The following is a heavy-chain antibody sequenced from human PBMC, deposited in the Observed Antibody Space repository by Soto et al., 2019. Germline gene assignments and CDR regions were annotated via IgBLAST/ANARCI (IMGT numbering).Heavy chain of an antibody. Sequence: AAVTVSCQASGYTFTSYGISWVRQAPGQGLEWVGWISAYNGNKNYAPKLQGRVTMTTDTSTSTAYMELRSLRSDDTAVYYCARDGGDCSSTSCSRDNWFDPWGQGTLVTVSS. CDR1: GYTFTSYG. V-gene: IGHV1-18*01. J-gene: IGHJ5*02. CDR3: ARDGGDCSSTSCSRDNWFDP. CDR2: ISAYNGNK. D-gene: IGHD2-2*03.